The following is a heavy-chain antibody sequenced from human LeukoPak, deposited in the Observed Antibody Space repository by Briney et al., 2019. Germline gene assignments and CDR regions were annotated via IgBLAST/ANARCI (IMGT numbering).Heavy chain of an antibody. J-gene: IGHJ5*02. CDR1: GGSISSSSYY. Sequence: SETLSLTCTVSGGSISSSSYYWGWIRQPPGKGLEWIGSIYYSGSTYYNPSLKSRVTISVDTSKNQFSLKLSPVTAADTAVYYCARDRELAALDPWGQGTLVIVSS. CDR2: IYYSGST. V-gene: IGHV4-39*07. D-gene: IGHD1-26*01. CDR3: ARDRELAALDP.